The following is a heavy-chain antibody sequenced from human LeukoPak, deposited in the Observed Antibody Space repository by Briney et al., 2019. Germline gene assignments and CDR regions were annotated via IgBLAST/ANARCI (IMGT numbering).Heavy chain of an antibody. CDR1: GGTFSSYA. Sequence: SVKVSCKASGGTFSSYAISWVRQAPGQGLEWMGGVIPIFGTANCAQKFQGRVTITADESTSTAYMELSSLRSEDTAVYYCASVSSGWVIDYWGQGTLVTVSS. D-gene: IGHD3-22*01. J-gene: IGHJ4*02. CDR3: ASVSSGWVIDY. CDR2: VIPIFGTA. V-gene: IGHV1-69*13.